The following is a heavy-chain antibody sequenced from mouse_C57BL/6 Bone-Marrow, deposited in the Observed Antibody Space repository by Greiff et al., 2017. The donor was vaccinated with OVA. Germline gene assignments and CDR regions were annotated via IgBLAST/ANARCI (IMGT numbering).Heavy chain of an antibody. Sequence: EVQLVESGGGLVKPGGSLKLSCAASGFTYSSYTMSWVRQTPEKRLEWVATISGGGGNTYYPDSVKGRFTISRDNAKNTLYLQMSSLRSEDTALYYCARAPYYYGSSYNWYFDVWGTGTTVTVSS. D-gene: IGHD1-1*01. J-gene: IGHJ1*03. CDR1: GFTYSSYT. CDR3: ARAPYYYGSSYNWYFDV. CDR2: ISGGGGNT. V-gene: IGHV5-9*01.